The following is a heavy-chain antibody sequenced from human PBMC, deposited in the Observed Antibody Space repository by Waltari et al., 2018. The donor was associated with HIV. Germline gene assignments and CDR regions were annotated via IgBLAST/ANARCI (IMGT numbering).Heavy chain of an antibody. CDR2: INPNSGNT. Sequence: QVQLLQSGPEVRKPGASVKVSCRDSGYTFTGYYMPWVRQAPGQGLEWIGWINPNSGNTHLAQKFKGKVTMTRVTSIRTAYLEMRRLKSDDTAIYYCARDGVGDAAFDYWGQGTLVTVS. V-gene: IGHV1-2*02. CDR1: GYTFTGYY. D-gene: IGHD1-26*01. CDR3: ARDGVGDAAFDY. J-gene: IGHJ4*02.